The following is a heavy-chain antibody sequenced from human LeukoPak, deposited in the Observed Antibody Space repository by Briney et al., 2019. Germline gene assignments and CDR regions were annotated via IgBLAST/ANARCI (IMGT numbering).Heavy chain of an antibody. CDR1: GGSISSYY. CDR2: IYYSGST. J-gene: IGHJ4*02. CDR3: ARAVRCSSTSCYRILDY. V-gene: IGHV4-59*01. Sequence: SETLSLTCTVSGGSISSYYWSWIRQPPGKGLEWIGYIYYSGSTNYNPSLKSRVTISVDTSKNQFSLKLSSVTAADTAVYYCARAVRCSSTSCYRILDYWGQGTLVTVSS. D-gene: IGHD2-2*02.